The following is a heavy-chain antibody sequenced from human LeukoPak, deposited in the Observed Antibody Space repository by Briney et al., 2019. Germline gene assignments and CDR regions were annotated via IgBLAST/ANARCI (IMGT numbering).Heavy chain of an antibody. Sequence: GGSLRLSCAASGFTFSDHYMDWVRQAPGKGLEWVGRINSDGSSTRFADSVKGRFTISRDNAKNTLYLQMNSLRVDDTAVYYCAREDRGDGYNLHSWGQGTLVTVSS. CDR3: AREDRGDGYNLHS. CDR1: GFTFSDHY. CDR2: INSDGSST. V-gene: IGHV3-74*01. J-gene: IGHJ4*02. D-gene: IGHD5-24*01.